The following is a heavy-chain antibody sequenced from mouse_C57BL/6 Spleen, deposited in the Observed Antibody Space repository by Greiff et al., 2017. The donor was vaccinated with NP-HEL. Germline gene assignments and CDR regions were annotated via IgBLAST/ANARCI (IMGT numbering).Heavy chain of an antibody. CDR3: ARLPDYDGDYYAMDY. D-gene: IGHD2-4*01. V-gene: IGHV5-6*02. Sequence: DVMLVESGGDLVKPGGSLKLSCAASGFTFSSYGMSWVRQTPDKRLEWVATISSGGSYTYYPDSVKGRFTISRDNAKNTLYLQMSSLKSEDTAMYYCARLPDYDGDYYAMDYWGQGTSVTVSS. J-gene: IGHJ4*01. CDR1: GFTFSSYG. CDR2: ISSGGSYT.